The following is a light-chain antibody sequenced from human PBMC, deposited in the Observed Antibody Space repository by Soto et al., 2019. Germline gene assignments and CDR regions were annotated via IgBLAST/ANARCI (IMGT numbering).Light chain of an antibody. CDR3: ASYGGNNNLL. J-gene: IGLJ2*01. V-gene: IGLV2-8*01. CDR2: HGS. CDR1: STDVGGYNY. Sequence: QSALTQPPSASGSPGQSVTISCTGTSTDVGGYNYVSWYQQHPGKAPKLMMFHGSQRPSGVPDRFSGSKFGNTASLTVSGLQAEDEADYYCASYGGNNNLLFGGGTKLTVL.